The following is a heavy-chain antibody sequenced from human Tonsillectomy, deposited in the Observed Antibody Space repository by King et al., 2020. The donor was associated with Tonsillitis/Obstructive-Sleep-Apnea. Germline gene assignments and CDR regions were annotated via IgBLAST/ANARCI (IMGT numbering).Heavy chain of an antibody. CDR3: AKAWYDFWSGYYQPGGFFDY. V-gene: IGHV3-23*04. D-gene: IGHD3-3*01. CDR2: ISGSGGST. Sequence: VQLVESGGGLVQPGGSLRLSCAASGFTFSSYAMSWVRQAPGKGLEWVSAISGSGGSTYYADSMKGRFTISRDNSKNTRYLQMNSLRAEDTAVYYCAKAWYDFWSGYYQPGGFFDYWGQGTLVTVSS. CDR1: GFTFSSYA. J-gene: IGHJ4*02.